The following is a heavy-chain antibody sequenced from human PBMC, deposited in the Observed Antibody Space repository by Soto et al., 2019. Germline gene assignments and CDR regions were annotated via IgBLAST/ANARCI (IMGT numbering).Heavy chain of an antibody. J-gene: IGHJ6*03. V-gene: IGHV3-21*01. CDR2: ISSSSSYI. CDR1: GFTFSSYS. Sequence: GGSLRLSCAASGFTFSSYSMNWVHQAPGKGLEWVSSISSSSSYIYYADSVKGRFTISRDNAKNSLYLQMNSLRAEDTAVYYCARDQGDSVYYYYYMDVWGKGTTVTVSS. D-gene: IGHD1-26*01. CDR3: ARDQGDSVYYYYYMDV.